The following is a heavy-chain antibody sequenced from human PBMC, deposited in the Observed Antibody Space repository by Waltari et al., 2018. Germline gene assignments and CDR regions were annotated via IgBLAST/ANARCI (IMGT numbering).Heavy chain of an antibody. Sequence: QLQLQESGPGLVKPSETLSLTCTVSGASISSSTYYWGWIRQPPGKGLEWIGSIYYSGGTYYNPSLKSRVTISVETSKNQFSLKLSSVTAADTATYYCVGYGDARIHFQYWGQGTLVTVSS. CDR1: GASISSSTYY. D-gene: IGHD4-17*01. CDR3: VGYGDARIHFQY. J-gene: IGHJ1*01. CDR2: IYYSGGT. V-gene: IGHV4-39*01.